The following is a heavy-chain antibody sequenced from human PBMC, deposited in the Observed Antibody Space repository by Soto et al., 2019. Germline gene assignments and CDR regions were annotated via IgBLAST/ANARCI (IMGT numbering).Heavy chain of an antibody. V-gene: IGHV3-48*04. Sequence: GGSLRLSCAASGFSSSSYAMNWVRQAPGKGLEWLSFISHRGTTIYYADSVKGRFTISRDNAKNSLYLQMNSLRAEDTAVYYCARVTPYYDFWRTAYYGMDVWGQGTTVTVSS. CDR3: ARVTPYYDFWRTAYYGMDV. D-gene: IGHD3-3*01. J-gene: IGHJ6*02. CDR2: ISHRGTTI. CDR1: GFSSSSYA.